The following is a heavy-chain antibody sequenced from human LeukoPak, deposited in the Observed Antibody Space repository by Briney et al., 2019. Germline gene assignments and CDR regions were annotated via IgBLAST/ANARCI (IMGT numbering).Heavy chain of an antibody. V-gene: IGHV1-69*05. J-gene: IGHJ4*02. CDR3: AAGRGYSYGSPDY. D-gene: IGHD5-18*01. Sequence: GASVKVSCKASGGTFSSYAISWVRQAPGQGLEWMGGIIPIFGTANYAQKFQGRVTITTDESTSTAYMELSSLRSEDTAVYYCAAGRGYSYGSPDYSGEGPLVTVSS. CDR1: GGTFSSYA. CDR2: IIPIFGTA.